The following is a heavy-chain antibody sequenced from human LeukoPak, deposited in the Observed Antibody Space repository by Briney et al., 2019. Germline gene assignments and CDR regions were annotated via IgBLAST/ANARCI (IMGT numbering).Heavy chain of an antibody. Sequence: SETLSLTCAVYGGSFSGYYWGWIRQPPGKGLEWIGEINHSGSTNYNLSLKSRVTISVDTSKNQFSLKLSSVTAADTAVYYCARIGIRAFDIWGQGTMVTVSS. CDR3: ARIGIRAFDI. D-gene: IGHD5-18*01. V-gene: IGHV4-34*01. CDR2: INHSGST. CDR1: GGSFSGYY. J-gene: IGHJ3*02.